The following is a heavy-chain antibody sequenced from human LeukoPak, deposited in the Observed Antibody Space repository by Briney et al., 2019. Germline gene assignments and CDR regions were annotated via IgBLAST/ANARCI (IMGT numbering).Heavy chain of an antibody. CDR3: ARGSQYYDFWSGYYTTNFDY. V-gene: IGHV4-34*01. J-gene: IGHJ4*02. Sequence: PSETLSLTCAVYGGSFSGYYWSWIRQPPGKGLEWIGEINHSGSTNYNPSLKSRVTISVDTSKNQFSLKLSSVTAADTAVYYCARGSQYYDFWSGYYTTNFDYWDQGTLVTVSS. D-gene: IGHD3-3*01. CDR1: GGSFSGYY. CDR2: INHSGST.